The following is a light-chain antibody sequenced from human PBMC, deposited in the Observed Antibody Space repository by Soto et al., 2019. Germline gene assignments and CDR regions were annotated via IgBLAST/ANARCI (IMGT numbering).Light chain of an antibody. CDR3: QHYDIYGRLT. Sequence: DIQMTQSPSSMSASVGDRVTITCRASQSISAYLNWYQQKPGKAPKLLIYAASTVNPGVPSRFSGSGSGTDFTLTISDLQPDDFATYYCQHYDIYGRLTFGPGTTVDIK. J-gene: IGKJ3*01. CDR1: QSISAY. CDR2: AAS. V-gene: IGKV1-39*01.